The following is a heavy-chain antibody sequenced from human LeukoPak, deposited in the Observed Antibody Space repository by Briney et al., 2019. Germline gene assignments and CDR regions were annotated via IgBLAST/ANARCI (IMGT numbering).Heavy chain of an antibody. Sequence: PGGSLRLSCAASGFTFSSYGMHWVRQAPGKGLEWVAFIRYDGSNKYYADSVKGRFTISRDNSKNTLYLQMNSLRAEDPAVYYCAKVPTTVTFYYYYYGMDVWGQGTTVTVSS. V-gene: IGHV3-30*02. CDR2: IRYDGSNK. CDR3: AKVPTTVTFYYYYYGMDV. J-gene: IGHJ6*02. CDR1: GFTFSSYG. D-gene: IGHD4-17*01.